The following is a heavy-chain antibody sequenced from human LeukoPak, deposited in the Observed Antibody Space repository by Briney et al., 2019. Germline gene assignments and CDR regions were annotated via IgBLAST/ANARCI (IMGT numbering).Heavy chain of an antibody. CDR1: GGYFSDFF. CDR2: INDSGNT. CDR3: GRHQEGAIDF. J-gene: IGHJ4*02. Sequence: SETLSLTCAVYGGYFSDFFWTVVRQPPGQGLDWIAEINDSGNTNYNPSLGGRGTMSVDPSKKEFSLKLNSVTVADTAVYYCGRHQEGAIDFWGQGTLVLVSS. V-gene: IGHV4-34*01. D-gene: IGHD1-26*01.